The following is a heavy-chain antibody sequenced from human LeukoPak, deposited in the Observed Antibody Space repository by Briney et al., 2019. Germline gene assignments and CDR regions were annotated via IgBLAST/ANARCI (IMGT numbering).Heavy chain of an antibody. J-gene: IGHJ4*02. CDR3: ARDPKSYGLDY. D-gene: IGHD1-26*01. V-gene: IGHV3-21*01. CDR2: ISSSSSYI. Sequence: SSISSSSSYIYYADSVKGRFTISRDNAKNSLYLQMNSLRAEDTAVYYCARDPKSYGLDYWGQGTLVXVSS.